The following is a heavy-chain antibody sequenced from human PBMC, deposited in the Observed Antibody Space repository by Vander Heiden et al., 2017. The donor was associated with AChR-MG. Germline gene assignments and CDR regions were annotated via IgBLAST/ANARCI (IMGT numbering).Heavy chain of an antibody. CDR3: TTDLGVYS. CDR1: GFTFSNAW. V-gene: IGHV3-15*01. D-gene: IGHD5-12*01. CDR2: IKSKTEGGTT. Sequence: EVQLVESGGGLVKPGGSLRLSCAASGFTFSNAWMSWVRQAPGKGLEWVGRIKSKTEGGTTDYAAPVKGRFTISRDDSKNTLYLKMNSLKTEDTAVYYCTTDLGVYSWGQGTLVTVSS. J-gene: IGHJ4*02.